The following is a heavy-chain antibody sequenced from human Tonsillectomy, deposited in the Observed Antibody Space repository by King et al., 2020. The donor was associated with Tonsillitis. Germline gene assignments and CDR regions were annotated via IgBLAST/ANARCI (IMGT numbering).Heavy chain of an antibody. Sequence: VQLVESGGGLVQPGRSLRLSCAASGFTFDDYAMHWVRQAPGKGLEWVSGISWNSGSIGYADSVKGRFTISRDNAKNSLYLQMNSLRAEDTALYYCAKDGGGPLWRSYFDYWGQGTLVTVSS. CDR2: ISWNSGSI. J-gene: IGHJ4*02. CDR1: GFTFDDYA. CDR3: AKDGGGPLWRSYFDY. V-gene: IGHV3-9*01. D-gene: IGHD3-10*01.